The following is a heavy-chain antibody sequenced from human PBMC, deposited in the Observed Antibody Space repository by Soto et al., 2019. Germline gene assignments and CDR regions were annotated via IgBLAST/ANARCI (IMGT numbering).Heavy chain of an antibody. Sequence: PGGSLRLSCAASGFTFNKYWMHWVRQVPGEGLVWVSRIKTDGSDRSYADPVKGRFTVSRDNSKNTLYVQMNSLRAEDTAVYYCAKWTCSGGSCYFDYWGQGPRSPSP. V-gene: IGHV3-74*01. J-gene: IGHJ4*03. CDR2: IKTDGSDR. CDR1: GFTFNKYW. D-gene: IGHD2-15*01. CDR3: AKWTCSGGSCYFDY.